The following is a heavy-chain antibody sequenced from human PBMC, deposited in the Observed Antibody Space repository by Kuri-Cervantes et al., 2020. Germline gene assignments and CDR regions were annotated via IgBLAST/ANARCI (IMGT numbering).Heavy chain of an antibody. D-gene: IGHD3-10*01. Sequence: GGSLRLSCAASGFTFSDYYMSWIRQAPGKGLEWVSYISSSGSTIYYADSVKGRFTISRDNAKNSLYLQMNSLRAEDTAVYYCARGDALYGSGSYYSVTFDYWGQGTLVTVSS. J-gene: IGHJ4*02. CDR3: ARGDALYGSGSYYSVTFDY. V-gene: IGHV3-11*04. CDR1: GFTFSDYY. CDR2: ISSSGSTI.